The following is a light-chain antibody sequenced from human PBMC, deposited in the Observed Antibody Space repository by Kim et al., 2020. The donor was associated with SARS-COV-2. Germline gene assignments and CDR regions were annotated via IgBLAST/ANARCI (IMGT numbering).Light chain of an antibody. J-gene: IGLJ3*02. CDR3: QTWGTGTWV. Sequence: SVKLTCTRSSGHSSYAIAWHQQQPEKGPRYLMKLNSDGSHPKGDGIPDRFSGSSSGAERYLTIASLQSEDEADYYCQTWGTGTWVFGGGTQLTVL. V-gene: IGLV4-69*01. CDR2: LNSDGSH. CDR1: SGHSSYA.